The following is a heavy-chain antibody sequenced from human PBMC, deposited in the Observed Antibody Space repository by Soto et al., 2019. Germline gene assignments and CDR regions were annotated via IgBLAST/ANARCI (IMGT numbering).Heavy chain of an antibody. V-gene: IGHV4-59*01. CDR3: ARETPPSDYDSSGYVAFDI. J-gene: IGHJ3*02. Sequence: SETLSLTCTVSGGSISSYYWSWIRQPPGKGLEWIGYIYYSGSTNYNPSLKSRVTISVDTSKNQFSLKLSSVTAADTAVYYCARETPPSDYDSSGYVAFDIWGQGTMVTVSS. CDR2: IYYSGST. CDR1: GGSISSYY. D-gene: IGHD3-22*01.